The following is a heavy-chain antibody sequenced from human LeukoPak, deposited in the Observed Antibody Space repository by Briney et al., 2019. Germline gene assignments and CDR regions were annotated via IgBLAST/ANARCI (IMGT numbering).Heavy chain of an antibody. V-gene: IGHV1-69*05. CDR2: IIPIFGTA. Sequence: SVKVSCKASGGTVSSYAISWVRHAPGQGLEWMGGIIPIFGTANYAQKFQGRVTITTDESTSTAYMELSSLRSEDTAVYYCARNDYGDYALFGWGQGTLVTVSS. J-gene: IGHJ4*02. CDR1: GGTVSSYA. D-gene: IGHD4-17*01. CDR3: ARNDYGDYALFG.